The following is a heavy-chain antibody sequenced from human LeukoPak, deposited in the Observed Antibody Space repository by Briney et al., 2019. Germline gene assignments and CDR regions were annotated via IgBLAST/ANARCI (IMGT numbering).Heavy chain of an antibody. J-gene: IGHJ5*02. CDR3: AKDGVLKAVAGNGGWFDP. CDR1: GFTFSSYG. Sequence: GGSLRLSCAASGFTFSSYGMHWVRQAPGKGLEWVAVISYDGSNKYYADSVKGRFTISRDNSKNTLYLQMNSLRAEDTAVYYCAKDGVLKAVAGNGGWFDPWGQGTLVTVSS. V-gene: IGHV3-30*18. D-gene: IGHD6-19*01. CDR2: ISYDGSNK.